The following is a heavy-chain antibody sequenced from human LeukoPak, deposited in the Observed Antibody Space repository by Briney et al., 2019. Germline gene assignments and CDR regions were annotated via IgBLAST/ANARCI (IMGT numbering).Heavy chain of an antibody. J-gene: IGHJ4*02. Sequence: SVKVSCKASGGTFSSYAISWVRQAPGQGLEWMGRIIPILGIANYAQKFQGRVTITADKSTSTAYMELSSLRSDDTAVYYCTRGLPGGDYAGTYWGQGTLVTVSS. V-gene: IGHV1-69*04. CDR3: TRGLPGGDYAGTY. CDR2: IIPILGIA. CDR1: GGTFSSYA. D-gene: IGHD4-17*01.